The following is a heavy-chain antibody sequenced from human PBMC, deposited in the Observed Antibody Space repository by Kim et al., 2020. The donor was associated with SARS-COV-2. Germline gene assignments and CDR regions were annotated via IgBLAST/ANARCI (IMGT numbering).Heavy chain of an antibody. Sequence: PYLMSRVTISGDTSKNQCSLRLSSVTAADTAVYYCARRLYGDYKGYCDYWGQGTLVTVTS. V-gene: IGHV4-61*07. CDR3: ARRLYGDYKGYCDY. D-gene: IGHD4-17*01. J-gene: IGHJ4*02.